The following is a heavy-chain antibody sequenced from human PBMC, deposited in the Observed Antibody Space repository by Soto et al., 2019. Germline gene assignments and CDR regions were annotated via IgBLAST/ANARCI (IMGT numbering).Heavy chain of an antibody. CDR1: VFTLISYE. Sequence: GPLRLSCAASVFTLISYEMNWFRQAPGKGLEWVSYISSSGGTIYYADSVKGRFTISRDDAKNSLFLQMNSLKVEDTSVYFCATERRWELQWGQGTLVTVSS. CDR2: ISSSGGTI. D-gene: IGHD1-26*01. J-gene: IGHJ4*02. CDR3: ATERRWELQ. V-gene: IGHV3-48*03.